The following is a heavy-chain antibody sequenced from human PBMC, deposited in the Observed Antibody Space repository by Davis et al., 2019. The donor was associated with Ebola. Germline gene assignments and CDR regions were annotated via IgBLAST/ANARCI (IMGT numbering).Heavy chain of an antibody. Sequence: GGSLRLSCTDSVITFSSYAMTWVRQAPGKGLEWVANIKQDGSEKYYVDSVKGRFTISRDNAKNSLYLQMNSLRAEDTAVYYCARCFSGWYDPRATLGDYWGQGTLVTVSS. CDR3: ARCFSGWYDPRATLGDY. D-gene: IGHD6-19*01. CDR2: IKQDGSEK. V-gene: IGHV3-7*03. J-gene: IGHJ4*02. CDR1: VITFSSYA.